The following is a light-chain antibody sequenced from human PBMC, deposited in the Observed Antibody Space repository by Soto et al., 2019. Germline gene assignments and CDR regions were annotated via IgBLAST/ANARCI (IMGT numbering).Light chain of an antibody. J-gene: IGKJ1*01. Sequence: EIVLTQSPGTLSLSPGERAALSCRASQSVSSDYLAWYRQKPGQAPRLLIYSASTRATGIPNRFSGSGSGTDFTLTINRLEPEDFAVYYCQQYGSSPWTFGQGTKVEVK. CDR2: SAS. CDR1: QSVSSDY. CDR3: QQYGSSPWT. V-gene: IGKV3-20*01.